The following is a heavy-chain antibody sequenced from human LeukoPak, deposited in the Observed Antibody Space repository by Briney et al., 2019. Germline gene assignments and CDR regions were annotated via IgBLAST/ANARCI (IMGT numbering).Heavy chain of an antibody. CDR3: AKDLGYSQGHGFGH. J-gene: IGHJ5*02. D-gene: IGHD5-18*01. CDR1: GFTFSNFN. Sequence: PGGSLRLSCAASGFTFSNFNMHWVRQAPGEGLEWVALTSREGTNECYADSVKGRFTISRDNSKNSLYLQMNGLRVEDTAVYYCAKDLGYSQGHGFGHWGQGTPVTVSS. V-gene: IGHV3-30*18. CDR2: TSREGTNE.